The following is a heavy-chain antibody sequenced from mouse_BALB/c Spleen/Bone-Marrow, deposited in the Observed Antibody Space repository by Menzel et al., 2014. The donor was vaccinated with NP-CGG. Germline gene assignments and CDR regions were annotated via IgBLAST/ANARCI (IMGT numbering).Heavy chain of an antibody. V-gene: IGHV1S135*01. CDR2: IDPYNGGT. J-gene: IGHJ3*01. CDR1: GYAFTSYN. Sequence: EVQLVESGPELVKPGASVKVSCKASGYAFTSYNMYWVKQRHVKNLEWIGYIDPYNGGTSYNQKFKGKASLTVDKSSSTAYMHLNSLTSEDSAVYYCAREGYFAWFAYWGQGTLVTVSA. CDR3: AREGYFAWFAY.